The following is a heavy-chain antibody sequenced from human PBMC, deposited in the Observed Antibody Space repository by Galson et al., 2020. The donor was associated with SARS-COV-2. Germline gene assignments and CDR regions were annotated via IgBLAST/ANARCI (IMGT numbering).Heavy chain of an antibody. D-gene: IGHD3-10*01. V-gene: IGHV1-2*02. CDR3: ARGPMVKGYNWFDP. CDR2: INPNSGGT. J-gene: IGHJ5*02. Sequence: ASVKVSCKASGYTFTGYYIHWVRQAPGQGLEWMGWINPNSGGTNYAQRFQGRVTMTRDTSISTAYMELSRLRSDDTAVYYCARGPMVKGYNWFDPWGQGTLVTVSS. CDR1: GYTFTGYY.